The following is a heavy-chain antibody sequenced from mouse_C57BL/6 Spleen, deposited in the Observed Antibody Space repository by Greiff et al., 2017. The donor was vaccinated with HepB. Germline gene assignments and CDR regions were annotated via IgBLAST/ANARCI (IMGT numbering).Heavy chain of an antibody. CDR1: GYTFTEYT. Sequence: QVQLQQSGAELVKPGASVKLSCKASGYTFTEYTIHWVKQRSGQGLEWIGWFYPGSGSIKYNEKFKDKATLTADKSSSTAYMELSRLTSEDSAVYCCASHEDGYYYGISPYYYAMDYWGQGTSVTVSS. J-gene: IGHJ4*01. CDR3: ASHEDGYYYGISPYYYAMDY. D-gene: IGHD1-1*01. V-gene: IGHV1-62-2*01. CDR2: FYPGSGSI.